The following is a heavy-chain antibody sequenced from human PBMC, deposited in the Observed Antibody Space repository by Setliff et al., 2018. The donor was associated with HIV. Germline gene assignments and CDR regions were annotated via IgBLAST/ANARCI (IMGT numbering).Heavy chain of an antibody. CDR1: GFTFSSYA. D-gene: IGHD2-15*01. CDR3: AKDVCSGAYCYAYYYYGMDV. J-gene: IGHJ6*02. CDR2: LRFDGSNQ. V-gene: IGHV3-30*02. Sequence: SGGSLRLSCEASGFTFSSYAMHWVRQAPGKGLEWVAFLRFDGSNQYYADSVKGRFTISRDNPKNTLYLQMNSLRVEDTAVYYCAKDVCSGAYCYAYYYYGMDVWGQGTTVTVSS.